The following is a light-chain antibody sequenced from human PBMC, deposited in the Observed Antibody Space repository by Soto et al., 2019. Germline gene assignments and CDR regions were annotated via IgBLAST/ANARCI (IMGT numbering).Light chain of an antibody. Sequence: EIVLTQSPGTLSLSPGERATLSCRASQSVPSRYLAWYQQKPGQAPRLLIYVAFNRAPGIPARFSGSGSGTDFTLTISRLEPEDFAVYYCQQRRKWPPDFGQGTRLEV. V-gene: IGKV3D-20*02. J-gene: IGKJ5*01. CDR1: QSVPSRY. CDR2: VAF. CDR3: QQRRKWPPD.